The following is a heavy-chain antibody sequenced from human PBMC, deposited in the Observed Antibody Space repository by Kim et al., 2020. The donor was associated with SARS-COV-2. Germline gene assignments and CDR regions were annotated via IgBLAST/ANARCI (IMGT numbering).Heavy chain of an antibody. J-gene: IGHJ4*01. D-gene: IGHD3-16*01. V-gene: IGHV3-23*01. Sequence: GGSLRLSCEASGFTLNSHAMSWVRQAPGKGLEWVSGISNSGGSTYYADFVKGRFTISRDNSISKNTLYLQMNSLRAEDTAVYYCAKGGRGGRYYFDYWG. CDR2: ISNSGGST. CDR1: GFTLNSHA. CDR3: AKGGRGGRYYFDY.